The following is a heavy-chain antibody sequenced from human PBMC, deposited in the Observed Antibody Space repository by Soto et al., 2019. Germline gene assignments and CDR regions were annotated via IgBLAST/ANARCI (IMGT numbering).Heavy chain of an antibody. CDR1: GYTFTSYG. Sequence: ASVKVSCKASGYTFTSYGISWVRQAPGQGLEWMGWISAYNGNTNYAQKLQGRVTMTTDTSTSTAYMELRSLRSDDTAVYYCARDPQDWYYSSYMAVWGKGPTVTVSS. D-gene: IGHD3-9*01. J-gene: IGHJ6*03. CDR2: ISAYNGNT. CDR3: ARDPQDWYYSSYMAV. V-gene: IGHV1-18*01.